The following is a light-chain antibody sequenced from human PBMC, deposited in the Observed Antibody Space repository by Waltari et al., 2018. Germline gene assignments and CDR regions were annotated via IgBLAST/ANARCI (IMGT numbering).Light chain of an antibody. CDR2: TAS. CDR3: QQYGSSPLT. Sequence: EIVLTQSPGTLSLSPGERATLSCRASQSGTSNYLAWYQQKPGQAPRLLMYTASSRASGIPDRFSGSGSGTDFTLTTSRLEPEDFAVYYCQQYGSSPLTFGGGTKVEIK. CDR1: QSGTSNY. J-gene: IGKJ4*01. V-gene: IGKV3-20*01.